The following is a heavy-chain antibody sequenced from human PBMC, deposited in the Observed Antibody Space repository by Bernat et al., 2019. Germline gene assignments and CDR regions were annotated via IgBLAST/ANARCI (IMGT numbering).Heavy chain of an antibody. D-gene: IGHD6-19*01. V-gene: IGHV3-23*01. J-gene: IGHJ4*02. Sequence: EVQLLESGGDLVQAGGSRTLSCPFSGPTFRSYAMSLALKAPGKGLEWVSSISESVESTFYADSVKGRFIVSRDNSKNTRFLQTNSLGAEDTAGSYCAKQWLALDYWGQGTLVTVSS. CDR2: ISESVEST. CDR1: GPTFRSYA. CDR3: AKQWLALDY.